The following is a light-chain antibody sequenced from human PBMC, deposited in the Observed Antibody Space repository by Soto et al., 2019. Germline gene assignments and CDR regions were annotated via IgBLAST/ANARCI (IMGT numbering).Light chain of an antibody. CDR1: SSENGGHIS. V-gene: IGLV2-11*01. CDR3: CSSAGAFYV. Sequence: QSVLTQPRSVSGSPGQSVTISFTGTSSENGGHISVSWFQQNPGKAPKLMIYDVSKRPSGGSDRFSGSKSGNTASLTISGLQAEDGADYYCCSSAGAFYVFGTGTKVTVL. CDR2: DVS. J-gene: IGLJ1*01.